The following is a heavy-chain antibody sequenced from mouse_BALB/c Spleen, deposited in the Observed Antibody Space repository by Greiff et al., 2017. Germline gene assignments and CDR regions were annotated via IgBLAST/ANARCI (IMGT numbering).Heavy chain of an antibody. V-gene: IGHV2-6-7*01. D-gene: IGHD2-2*01. CDR1: GFSFTGYG. J-gene: IGHJ4*01. Sequence: VQLKESGPGLVAPSQSLSITCTVSGFSFTGYGVNWVRQPPGKGLEWLGMIWGDGSTDYNAAIKSRQSIIKDNSKSQVFLKMNSLQTDDTARYYCARDGGYAGAMDYWGQGTSVTVSS. CDR2: IWGDGST. CDR3: ARDGGYAGAMDY.